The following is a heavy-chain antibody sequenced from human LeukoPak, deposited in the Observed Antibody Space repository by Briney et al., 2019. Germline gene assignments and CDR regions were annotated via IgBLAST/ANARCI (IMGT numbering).Heavy chain of an antibody. D-gene: IGHD6-19*01. CDR3: ARDRVGSGWPRPYYFEV. Sequence: APVKVSCKASGYTLTGYYLHWVRQAPGQGLEWMGWINPNTGATHSAQKFQGRITMTRDSSISTAYMDLSRLRSDDTAVYYCARDRVGSGWPRPYYFEVWGQGTLVTVSS. CDR1: GYTLTGYY. CDR2: INPNTGAT. V-gene: IGHV1-2*02. J-gene: IGHJ4*02.